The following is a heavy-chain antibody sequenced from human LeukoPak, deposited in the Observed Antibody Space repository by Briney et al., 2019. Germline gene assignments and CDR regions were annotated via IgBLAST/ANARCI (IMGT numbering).Heavy chain of an antibody. J-gene: IGHJ3*02. Sequence: SETLSLTCAVSGGSISSGGYSWSWIRQPPGKGLEWIGYIYHSGSTYYNPSLKSRVTISVDTSKNQFSLKLSSVTAADTAVYYCAREPYYYDSSGYPAPGAFDIWGQGTMVTVSS. CDR2: IYHSGST. CDR1: GGSISSGGYS. CDR3: AREPYYYDSSGYPAPGAFDI. V-gene: IGHV4-30-2*01. D-gene: IGHD3-22*01.